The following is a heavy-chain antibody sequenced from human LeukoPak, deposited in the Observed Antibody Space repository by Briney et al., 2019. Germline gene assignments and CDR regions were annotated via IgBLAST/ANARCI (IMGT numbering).Heavy chain of an antibody. CDR2: INPNSGGT. V-gene: IGHV1-2*02. CDR1: GYTFTSYY. J-gene: IGHJ4*02. CDR3: ARDCGYSYGYVNDN. Sequence: GASVKVSCKASGYTFTSYYMHWVRQAPGQGLEWMGWINPNSGGTNYAQKFQGRVTMTRDTSISTAYMELSRLRSDDTAVYYCARDCGYSYGYVNDNWGQGTLVTVSS. D-gene: IGHD5-18*01.